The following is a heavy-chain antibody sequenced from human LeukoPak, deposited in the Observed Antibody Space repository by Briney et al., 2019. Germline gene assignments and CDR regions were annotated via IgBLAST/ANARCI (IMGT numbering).Heavy chain of an antibody. CDR1: CGSISSYY. J-gene: IGHJ3*02. D-gene: IGHD3-22*01. Sequence: SETLSLTCTVSCGSISSYYWSWIRQPPGKGLEWIGDIYYSGSTNYNPSLKSRVTISVDTSKNQFSLDLSSVTAADTALYCRARARVYYYDSSGYPPLDAFDIWGQGTMVTVSS. CDR3: ARARVYYYDSSGYPPLDAFDI. V-gene: IGHV4-59*01. CDR2: IYYSGST.